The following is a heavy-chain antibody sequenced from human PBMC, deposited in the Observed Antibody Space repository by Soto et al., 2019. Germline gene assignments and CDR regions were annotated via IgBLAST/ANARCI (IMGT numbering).Heavy chain of an antibody. D-gene: IGHD5-12*01. V-gene: IGHV1-2*04. Sequence: QVQLVQSGAEVRKPGASVTVSCRSSGDSFNDYYIHWVRQAPGQGLEWMGWINPNSGVTKYAQKFQGWVSMTRDTSIRTVYMQLSRFRSDDTAVYYCARESGGATATLDYYYFYMDVWGTGTTVTVSS. J-gene: IGHJ6*03. CDR1: GDSFNDYY. CDR2: INPNSGVT. CDR3: ARESGGATATLDYYYFYMDV.